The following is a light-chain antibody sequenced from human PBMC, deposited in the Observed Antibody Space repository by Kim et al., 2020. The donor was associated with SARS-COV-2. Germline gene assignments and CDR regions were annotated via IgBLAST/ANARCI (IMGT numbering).Light chain of an antibody. CDR1: RRVTDN. Sequence: VSPGEKATLSCRASRRVTDNVARYQHKPSQAPRLLIYGASIRATGIPARFSGSGSGTDFTLNISSLQSEDFAVYFCQQYNNWPPFTFGQGTKLEI. J-gene: IGKJ2*01. CDR3: QQYNNWPPFT. V-gene: IGKV3-15*01. CDR2: GAS.